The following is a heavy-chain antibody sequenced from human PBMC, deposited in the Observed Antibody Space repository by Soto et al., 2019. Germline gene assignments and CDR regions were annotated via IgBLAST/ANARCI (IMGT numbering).Heavy chain of an antibody. CDR2: LSWNGAAT. J-gene: IGHJ4*02. Sequence: EVQLVESGGGLVQPGGSLRLSCAASGFTFDDYAIHWVRQAPGKGLEWVSGLSWNGAATGYMNSVKGRFSISRDNTKNTLYLHMNSLRSEDTAVYYCANLPLYGSGFDCWGQGTLVTVSS. CDR3: ANLPLYGSGFDC. CDR1: GFTFDDYA. D-gene: IGHD3-10*01. V-gene: IGHV3-9*01.